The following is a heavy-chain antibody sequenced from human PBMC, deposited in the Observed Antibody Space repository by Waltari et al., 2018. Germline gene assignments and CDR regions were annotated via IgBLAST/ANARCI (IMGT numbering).Heavy chain of an antibody. V-gene: IGHV4-34*01. CDR3: ARTAMVFYSYYYGMDV. Sequence: QVQLQQWGAGLLKPSETLSLTCAVYGGSFSGYYWSWIRQPPGKGLEWIGEINHSGSTNYNPPLKSRVTISVDTSKTHFSLKLSSVTAADTAVYYCARTAMVFYSYYYGMDVWGQGTTVTVSS. CDR2: INHSGST. CDR1: GGSFSGYY. D-gene: IGHD5-18*01. J-gene: IGHJ6*02.